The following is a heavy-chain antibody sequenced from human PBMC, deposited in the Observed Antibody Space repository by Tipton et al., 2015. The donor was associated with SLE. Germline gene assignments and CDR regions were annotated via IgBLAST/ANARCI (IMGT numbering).Heavy chain of an antibody. V-gene: IGHV4-59*10. Sequence: TLSLTCSVYGGSFSGYYWSWVRQSPGKGLDWIGRMFSSGDTNYNPSLKSRLTMSVDTSKNQFSLTVNSVTAADTAVYYCARENVAADGALDVWGQGTMVTVSS. J-gene: IGHJ3*01. CDR3: ARENVAADGALDV. CDR1: GGSFSGYY. CDR2: MFSSGDT. D-gene: IGHD6-13*01.